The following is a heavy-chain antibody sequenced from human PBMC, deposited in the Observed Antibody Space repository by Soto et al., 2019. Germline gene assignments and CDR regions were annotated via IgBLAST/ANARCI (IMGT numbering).Heavy chain of an antibody. CDR3: AKERVGGWYEEDYYYSYGMDV. CDR1: GFTFSSYG. Sequence: PGGSLRLSCAASGFTFSSYGMHWVRQAPGKGLEWVAVISYDGSNRYYADSVKGRFTISRDNSKNTLYLQMNSLRAEDTAVYYCAKERVGGWYEEDYYYSYGMDVWGQGTTVTVSS. J-gene: IGHJ6*02. V-gene: IGHV3-30*18. D-gene: IGHD6-19*01. CDR2: ISYDGSNR.